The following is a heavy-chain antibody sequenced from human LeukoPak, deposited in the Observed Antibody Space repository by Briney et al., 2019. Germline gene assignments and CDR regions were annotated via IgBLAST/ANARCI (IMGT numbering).Heavy chain of an antibody. Sequence: ASVKVSCKASGGTFSSYAISWVRQAPGQGLEWMGWINPNSGGTSYAQKFQGRVTMTRDTSTSTVYMELSSLRSEDTAVYYCARDWPAANSGLDYWGQGTLVTVSS. D-gene: IGHD6-13*01. J-gene: IGHJ4*02. V-gene: IGHV1-8*02. CDR2: INPNSGGT. CDR1: GGTFSSYA. CDR3: ARDWPAANSGLDY.